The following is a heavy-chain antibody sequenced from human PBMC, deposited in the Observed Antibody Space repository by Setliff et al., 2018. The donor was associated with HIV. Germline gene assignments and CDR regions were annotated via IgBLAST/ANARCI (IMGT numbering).Heavy chain of an antibody. Sequence: PSETLSLTCTVSGGSITSGTYYWNWIRQHPGKGLEWIGYIYYSGSTYYNPSLKSRITISVDTSKNQFSLTLNSVAAADTAVYYCARDEGVVAATETYYYNGLDVWGQGTTVT. CDR3: ARDEGVVAATETYYYNGLDV. D-gene: IGHD2-15*01. V-gene: IGHV4-31*03. CDR2: IYYSGST. J-gene: IGHJ6*02. CDR1: GGSITSGTYY.